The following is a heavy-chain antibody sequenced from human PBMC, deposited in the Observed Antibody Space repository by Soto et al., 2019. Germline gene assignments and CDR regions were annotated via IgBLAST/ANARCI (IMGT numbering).Heavy chain of an antibody. J-gene: IGHJ4*02. CDR1: GFTFSSHW. Sequence: EVQLVESGGGLVQPGGSLRLSCAASGFTFSSHWMTWVRQAPGKGLEWVANIKQDGSEKYYVDSVKGRFTISRDNAKNSLYLQMNSLRAEDTAVYYCARTVATIAGDVLNYWGQGTLVTVSS. V-gene: IGHV3-7*01. CDR2: IKQDGSEK. CDR3: ARTVATIAGDVLNY. D-gene: IGHD5-12*01.